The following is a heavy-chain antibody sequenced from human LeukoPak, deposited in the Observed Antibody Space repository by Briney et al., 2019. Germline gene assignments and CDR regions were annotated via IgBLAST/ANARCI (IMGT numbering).Heavy chain of an antibody. D-gene: IGHD2-8*01. J-gene: IGHJ4*02. CDR3: AKDTSIGKYCTNGVCSPFDY. CDR2: IYSAGGT. CDR1: GFSVSSNY. V-gene: IGHV3-53*01. Sequence: GGSLRLSCAASGFSVSSNYMSWVRQAPGKGLEWVSLIYSAGGTDYADSVRGRFTISRDNSRNTLYLQMISLRPEDTAVYYCAKDTSIGKYCTNGVCSPFDYWGQGTLVTVSS.